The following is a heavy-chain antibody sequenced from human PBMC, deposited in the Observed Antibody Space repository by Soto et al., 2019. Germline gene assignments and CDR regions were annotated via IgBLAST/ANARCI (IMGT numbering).Heavy chain of an antibody. Sequence: GGSLRLSCAASGFTFSGYSMNWVRQAPGKGLEWVSSISSSSSYIYYADSVKGRFTISRDNAKNSLYLQMNSLRAEDTAVYYCARDPYGSGSYRYYFDYWGQGTLVTVSS. CDR2: ISSSSSYI. CDR3: ARDPYGSGSYRYYFDY. CDR1: GFTFSGYS. D-gene: IGHD3-10*01. J-gene: IGHJ4*02. V-gene: IGHV3-21*01.